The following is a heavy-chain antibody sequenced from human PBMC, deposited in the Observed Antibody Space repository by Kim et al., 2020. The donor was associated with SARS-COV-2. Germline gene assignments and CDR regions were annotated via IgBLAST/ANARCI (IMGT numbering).Heavy chain of an antibody. V-gene: IGHV3-53*01. CDR1: GFTVSSNY. D-gene: IGHD2-15*01. J-gene: IGHJ4*02. CDR2: IYDGDSA. CDR3: GRVIKEVRSGAFDY. Sequence: GGSLRLACAASGFTVSSNYMGWVRQAPGKGLEWVSVIYDGDSAYYGGPVGGRFTIFRDNSRNTLYLQMNSLRADDTAVYYCGRVIKEVRSGAFDYWGQGTLVTVSS.